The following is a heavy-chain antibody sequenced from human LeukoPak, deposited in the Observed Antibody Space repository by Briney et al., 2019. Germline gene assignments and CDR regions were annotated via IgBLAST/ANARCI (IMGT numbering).Heavy chain of an antibody. D-gene: IGHD4-23*01. J-gene: IGHJ4*02. Sequence: TGGSLRLSCAASGFTFSSYSMNWVRQAPGKGLEWVSSISSSSSYIYYADSVKGRFTISRDNAKNSLYLQMNSLRAEDTAVYYCARDPDYGDNPDYWGQGTLVTVSS. CDR3: ARDPDYGDNPDY. V-gene: IGHV3-21*04. CDR2: ISSSSSYI. CDR1: GFTFSSYS.